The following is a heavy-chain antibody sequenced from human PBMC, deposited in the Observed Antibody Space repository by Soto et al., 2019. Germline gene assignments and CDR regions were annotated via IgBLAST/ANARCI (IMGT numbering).Heavy chain of an antibody. CDR3: ARERYCSGGSCWWFDP. Sequence: SETLSLTCTVSGGSISSSSYYWSWIRQHPGKGLEWIGYIYYSGSTYYNPSLKSRVTISVDTSKNQFSLKLSSVTAADTAVYYCARERYCSGGSCWWFDPWGQGTLVTVSS. V-gene: IGHV4-31*03. CDR1: GGSISSSSYY. CDR2: IYYSGST. D-gene: IGHD2-15*01. J-gene: IGHJ5*02.